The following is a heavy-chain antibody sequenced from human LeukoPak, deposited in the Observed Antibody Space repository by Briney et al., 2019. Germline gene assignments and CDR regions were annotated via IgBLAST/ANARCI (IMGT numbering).Heavy chain of an antibody. D-gene: IGHD2-2*01. J-gene: IGHJ5*02. Sequence: GGSLRLSCAASGFSVSNNYMSWVRQAPGKGLEWVSGISGSGGSTFYADSVKGRFTISRDNSKNTLYLQMNSLRAEDTAVYYCAKDRQYCSSTSCLPYNWFDPWGQGTLVTVSS. CDR2: ISGSGGST. CDR3: AKDRQYCSSTSCLPYNWFDP. CDR1: GFSVSNNY. V-gene: IGHV3-23*01.